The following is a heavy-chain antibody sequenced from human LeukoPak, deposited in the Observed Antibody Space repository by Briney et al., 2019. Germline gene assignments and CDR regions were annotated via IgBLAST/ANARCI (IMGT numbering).Heavy chain of an antibody. CDR2: ISYDGSNK. D-gene: IGHD7-27*01. CDR1: GFTFSSYA. V-gene: IGHV3-30-3*01. J-gene: IGHJ4*02. Sequence: PGRSLRLSCAASGFTFSSYAMHWVRQAPGKGLEWVAVISYDGSNKYYADSVKGRFTISRDNSKNTLYLQMNSLRAEDTAVYYCARSPITGEIYFHYWGQGTLVTVSS. CDR3: ARSPITGEIYFHY.